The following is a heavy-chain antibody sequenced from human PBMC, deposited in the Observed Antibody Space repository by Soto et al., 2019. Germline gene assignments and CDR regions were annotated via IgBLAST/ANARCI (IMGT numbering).Heavy chain of an antibody. Sequence: ASVKVSCKASGYTFTSYGISWVRQAPGQGLEWMGWISAYNGNTNYAQKLQGRVTMTTDTSTSTAYMELRSLRSDDTAVYYCARDSGGTDYGGRRLAEYFQHWGQGTLVTVSS. CDR2: ISAYNGNT. J-gene: IGHJ1*01. D-gene: IGHD4-17*01. CDR3: ARDSGGTDYGGRRLAEYFQH. CDR1: GYTFTSYG. V-gene: IGHV1-18*01.